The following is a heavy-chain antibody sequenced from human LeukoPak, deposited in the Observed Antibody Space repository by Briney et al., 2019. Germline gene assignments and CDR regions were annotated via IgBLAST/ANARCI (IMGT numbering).Heavy chain of an antibody. J-gene: IGHJ4*02. Sequence: GGSLRLSCAASGFTFSSYAMSWVRQAPGKGLEWVSAISGSGGSTYYADSVKGRFTISRDNSKNTLYLQMNSLRAEDTAVYYCARDRYYGSGSYRHYFDYWGQGTLVTVSS. D-gene: IGHD3-10*01. CDR2: ISGSGGST. V-gene: IGHV3-23*01. CDR1: GFTFSSYA. CDR3: ARDRYYGSGSYRHYFDY.